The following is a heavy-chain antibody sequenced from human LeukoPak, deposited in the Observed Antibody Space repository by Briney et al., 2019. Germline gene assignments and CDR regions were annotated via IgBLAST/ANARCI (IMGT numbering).Heavy chain of an antibody. CDR3: ARELATVTNYFDY. D-gene: IGHD4-17*01. J-gene: IGHJ4*02. Sequence: SETLSLTCAVYGGSFSGYYWSWIRQPPGKGLEWIEEINHSGSTNYNPSLKSRVTISVDTSKNQFSLKLSSVTAADTAVYYCARELATVTNYFDYWGQGTLVTVSS. V-gene: IGHV4-34*01. CDR2: INHSGST. CDR1: GGSFSGYY.